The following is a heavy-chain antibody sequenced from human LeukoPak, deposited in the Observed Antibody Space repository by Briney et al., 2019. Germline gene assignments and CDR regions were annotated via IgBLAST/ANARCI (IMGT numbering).Heavy chain of an antibody. CDR1: GFTFSRYW. J-gene: IGHJ5*02. D-gene: IGHD3-10*01. V-gene: IGHV4-59*01. CDR2: IYYSGST. CDR3: ARGSGSYYKVWFDP. Sequence: GSLRLSCAASGFTFSRYWMSWIRQPPGKGLEWIGYIYYSGSTNYNPSLKSRVTISVDTSKNQFSLKLSPVTAADTAVYYCARGSGSYYKVWFDPWGQGTLVTVSS.